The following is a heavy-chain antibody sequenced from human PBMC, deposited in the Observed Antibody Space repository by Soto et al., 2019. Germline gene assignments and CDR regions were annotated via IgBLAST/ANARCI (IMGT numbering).Heavy chain of an antibody. CDR1: GGSFSGYY. CDR2: INHSGST. Sequence: QVQLQQWGAGLLKPSETLSLTCAVYGGSFSGYYWSWIRQPPGKGLEWIGEINHSGSTNYNPSLKSRVTISVDTSKNQFSLKLSSVTAADTAVYYCARVAGYCSSTSFYAGVDYWGQGTLVTVSS. D-gene: IGHD2-2*01. CDR3: ARVAGYCSSTSFYAGVDY. V-gene: IGHV4-34*01. J-gene: IGHJ4*02.